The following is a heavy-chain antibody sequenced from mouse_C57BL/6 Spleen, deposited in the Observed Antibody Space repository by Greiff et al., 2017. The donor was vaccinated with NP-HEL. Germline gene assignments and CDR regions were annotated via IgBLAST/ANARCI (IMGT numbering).Heavy chain of an antibody. V-gene: IGHV5-12*01. CDR3: ARQGYYYGSRRYFDV. J-gene: IGHJ1*03. CDR1: GFTFSDYY. Sequence: EVKVEESGGGLVQPGGSLKLSCAASGFTFSDYYMYWVRQTPEKRLEWVAYISNGGGSTYYPDTVKGRFTISRDNAKNTLYLQMSRLKSEDTAMYYCARQGYYYGSRRYFDVWGTGTTVTVSS. CDR2: ISNGGGST. D-gene: IGHD1-1*01.